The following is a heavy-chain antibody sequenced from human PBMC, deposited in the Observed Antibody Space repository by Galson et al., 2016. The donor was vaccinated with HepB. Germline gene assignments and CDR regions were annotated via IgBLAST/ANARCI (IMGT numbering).Heavy chain of an antibody. CDR3: AKNAIWFGELLGRGWGYFDY. CDR2: ISYDGSNK. J-gene: IGHJ4*02. CDR1: GFTFRSYG. V-gene: IGHV3-30*18. Sequence: SLRLSCAASGFTFRSYGMHWVRQAPGKGLEWVAVISYDGSNKYYADSVKGRFTISRDNSKNTLYLQMNSLRAEDTAVYYCAKNAIWFGELLGRGWGYFDYWGQGTLVTVSS. D-gene: IGHD3-10*01.